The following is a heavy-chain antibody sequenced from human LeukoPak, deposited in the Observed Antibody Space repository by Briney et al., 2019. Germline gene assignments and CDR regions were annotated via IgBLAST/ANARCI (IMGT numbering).Heavy chain of an antibody. CDR2: IIPIFGTA. CDR3: AREDTKVGATTFDY. CDR1: GGTFSSYA. V-gene: IGHV1-69*05. J-gene: IGHJ4*02. D-gene: IGHD1-26*01. Sequence: SVTVSCKASGGTFSSYAISWVRQAPGQGLEWMGGIIPIFGTANYAQKFQGRVTITTDESTSTAYMELSSLRSEDTAVYYCAREDTKVGATTFDYWGQGTLVTVSS.